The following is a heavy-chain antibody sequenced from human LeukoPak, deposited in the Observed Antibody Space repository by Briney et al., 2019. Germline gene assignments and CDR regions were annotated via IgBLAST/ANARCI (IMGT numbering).Heavy chain of an antibody. Sequence: GGSLRLSCAASGFTSSSYSMNWVRQAPGKGLEWVSSISSSSSYIYYADSVKGRFTISRDNAKNSLYLQMNSLRAEDTAVYYCARFSSSGWSTNWGQGTLVTVSS. V-gene: IGHV3-21*01. J-gene: IGHJ4*02. D-gene: IGHD6-19*01. CDR3: ARFSSSGWSTN. CDR2: ISSSSSYI. CDR1: GFTSSSYS.